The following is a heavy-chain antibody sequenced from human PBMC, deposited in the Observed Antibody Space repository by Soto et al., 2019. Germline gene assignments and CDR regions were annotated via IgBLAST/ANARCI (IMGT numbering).Heavy chain of an antibody. D-gene: IGHD3-10*01. Sequence: SETLSLTCAVSGYSINRGFYWGWIRQSPGRGLEWIGSSYYGRNSYYNPSLNRRVTISIDASKNQFSLTLTSVTAADTAVYYCAREEGIKASPSDWSQGNLGT. J-gene: IGHJ4*02. CDR1: GYSINRGFY. V-gene: IGHV4-38-2*02. CDR2: SYYGRNS. CDR3: AREEGIKASPSD.